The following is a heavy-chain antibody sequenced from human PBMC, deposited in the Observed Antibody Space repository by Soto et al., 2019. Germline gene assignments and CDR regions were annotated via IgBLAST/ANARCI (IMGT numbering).Heavy chain of an antibody. CDR2: IKSKTDGGTT. Sequence: EVQLVESGGGLVKPGGSLRLSCAASGFTFSNAWMSWVRQAPGKGLEWVGRIKSKTDGGTTDYAAPVKGRFTISRDDSKNTLYLQMNSLNTEDTAVYYCTTDMEYYDSSGYYYTPYYFDYWGQGTLVTVSS. J-gene: IGHJ4*02. CDR1: GFTFSNAW. CDR3: TTDMEYYDSSGYYYTPYYFDY. D-gene: IGHD3-22*01. V-gene: IGHV3-15*01.